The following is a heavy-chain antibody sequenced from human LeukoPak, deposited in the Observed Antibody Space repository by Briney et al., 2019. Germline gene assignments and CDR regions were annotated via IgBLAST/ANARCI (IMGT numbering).Heavy chain of an antibody. J-gene: IGHJ6*03. CDR3: ARGPGYCSGGSCYSHYYYYYMDV. CDR2: IYYSGST. D-gene: IGHD2-15*01. V-gene: IGHV4-59*01. CDR1: GVSISSYY. Sequence: SETLSLTCTVSGVSISSYYWSWIRQPPGKGLEWIGYIYYSGSTNYNPSLKSRVTISVDTSKNQFSLKLSSVTAADTAVYYCARGPGYCSGGSCYSHYYYYYMDVWGRGTTVTVSS.